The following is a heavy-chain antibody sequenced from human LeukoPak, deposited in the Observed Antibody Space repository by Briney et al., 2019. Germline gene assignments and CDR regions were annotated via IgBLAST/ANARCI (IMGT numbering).Heavy chain of an antibody. J-gene: IGHJ4*02. CDR3: VRQFAS. Sequence: HPGGSLGLSCAASGFTFSDHIMNWVRQLPGKRLEWVAYVSGSGSTVYYADSVKGRFTISRDNGKSSLYLQMNSLRVEDTALYYCVRQFASWGQGTLVTVSS. CDR2: VSGSGSTV. CDR1: GFTFSDHI. V-gene: IGHV3-48*01.